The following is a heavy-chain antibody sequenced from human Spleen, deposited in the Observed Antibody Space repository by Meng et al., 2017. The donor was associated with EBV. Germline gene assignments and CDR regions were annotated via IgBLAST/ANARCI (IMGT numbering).Heavy chain of an antibody. D-gene: IGHD5/OR15-5a*01. CDR3: ARDRSGHSVGGYFDY. Sequence: QVQLQESGPGLVKPSETLSLTCVVSGVSVNSGTYHWSWIRQSPGKGLEWIGYIYDTGTTIYNPSLNSRVTILLETSKNQFSLRLHSVTTADTAVYYCARDRSGHSVGGYFDYWGQGILVTVSS. J-gene: IGHJ4*02. CDR2: IYDTGTT. V-gene: IGHV4-61*01. CDR1: GVSVNSGTYH.